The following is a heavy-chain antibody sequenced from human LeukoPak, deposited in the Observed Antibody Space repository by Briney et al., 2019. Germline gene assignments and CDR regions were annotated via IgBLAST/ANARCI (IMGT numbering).Heavy chain of an antibody. V-gene: IGHV3-7*01. D-gene: IGHD3-22*01. Sequence: GGSLRLSCAASGFTFSSYWMSWVRQAPGKGLEWVANIKQDGSEKYYVDPVKGRFTISRDNAKNSLYLQMNSLRAEDTAVYYCAKWGMLGYYDSSGYYYGDYWGQGTLVTVSS. CDR3: AKWGMLGYYDSSGYYYGDY. CDR2: IKQDGSEK. J-gene: IGHJ4*02. CDR1: GFTFSSYW.